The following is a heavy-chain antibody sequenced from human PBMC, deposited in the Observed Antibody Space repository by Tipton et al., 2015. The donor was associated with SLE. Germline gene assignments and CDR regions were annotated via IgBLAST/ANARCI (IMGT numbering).Heavy chain of an antibody. J-gene: IGHJ4*02. Sequence: SLRLSCEASGFTFSTYAMSWVRQAPGKGLEWVSSISGSGATTYYADSVKGRFTISRDNGKNSLSLQMNSLRAEDTAVYYCARDGVAVPGPYFEYWGQGTLVTVSS. D-gene: IGHD6-19*01. CDR1: GFTFSTYA. CDR3: ARDGVAVPGPYFEY. CDR2: ISGSGATT. V-gene: IGHV3-23*01.